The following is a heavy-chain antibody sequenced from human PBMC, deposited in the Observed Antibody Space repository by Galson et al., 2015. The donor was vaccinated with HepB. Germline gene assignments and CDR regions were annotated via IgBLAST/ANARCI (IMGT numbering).Heavy chain of an antibody. CDR2: ISAYNAYT. CDR1: GYAFASYG. J-gene: IGHJ4*02. Sequence: SVKVSCKASGYAFASYGISWVRQAPGQGLEWMGWISAYNAYTNFAQKFQGRVTMTTDTSTSTAYVELRSLRSDDTAVYYCARVCSSDCPFDYWGQGTLVTVSS. V-gene: IGHV1-18*04. D-gene: IGHD6-19*01. CDR3: ARVCSSDCPFDY.